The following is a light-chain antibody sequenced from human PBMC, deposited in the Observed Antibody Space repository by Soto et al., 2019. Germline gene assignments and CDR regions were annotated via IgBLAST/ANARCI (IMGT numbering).Light chain of an antibody. J-gene: IGLJ2*01. CDR3: TSYTSSSNLVV. CDR2: DVS. Sequence: QSVLTQPASVSGSPGQSITISCTGTSSDVGGYNYVSWYQQHPGKAPKLMIYDVSNRPSGVSNRFSGSKSGNTASLTISGLQAEAEADYYCTSYTSSSNLVVFGVGTKLNVL. CDR1: SSDVGGYNY. V-gene: IGLV2-14*01.